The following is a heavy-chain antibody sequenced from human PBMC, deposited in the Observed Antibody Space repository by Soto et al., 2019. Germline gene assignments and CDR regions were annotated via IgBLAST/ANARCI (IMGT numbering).Heavy chain of an antibody. V-gene: IGHV5-51*01. D-gene: IGHD3-10*01. J-gene: IGHJ3*02. CDR3: ARPGYGSESYYDFDM. Sequence: GESLKISCKGSGYSFTSYWIGWVRQMPGKGLEWMGIIYPGDSDTRYSPSFQGQVTISADKSISTAYLQWSSLKASDTAMYYCARPGYGSESYYDFDMWGQGTMVTVAS. CDR2: IYPGDSDT. CDR1: GYSFTSYW.